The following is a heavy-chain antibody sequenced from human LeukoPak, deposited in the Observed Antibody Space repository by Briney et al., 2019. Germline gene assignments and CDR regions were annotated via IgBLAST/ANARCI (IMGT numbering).Heavy chain of an antibody. CDR2: INPSGGST. J-gene: IGHJ4*02. CDR3: ARGDRYGQDY. D-gene: IGHD4-17*01. V-gene: IGHV1-46*01. Sequence: ASVKVSCKASGYTFTSYYMHWVRQAPGQGLEWMGIINPSGGSTSYAQKLQGRVTMTSDTSTSTAYMELRSLRSDDTAVYYCARGDRYGQDYWGQGTLVTVSS. CDR1: GYTFTSYY.